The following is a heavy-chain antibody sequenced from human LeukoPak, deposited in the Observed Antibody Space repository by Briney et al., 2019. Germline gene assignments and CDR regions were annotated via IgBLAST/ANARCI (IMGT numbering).Heavy chain of an antibody. Sequence: GGSLRLSCAASGFSFGSSVMSWVRQAPGKGLEWVSAITADGGGTNHADPVKGRFTISRDNSKNTLYLQMNSLRAEDTAVYYCAKSTGYYYDSNDYYYAYWGQGTLVTVSS. CDR2: ITADGGGT. V-gene: IGHV3-23*01. CDR1: GFSFGSSV. J-gene: IGHJ4*02. D-gene: IGHD3-22*01. CDR3: AKSTGYYYDSNDYYYAY.